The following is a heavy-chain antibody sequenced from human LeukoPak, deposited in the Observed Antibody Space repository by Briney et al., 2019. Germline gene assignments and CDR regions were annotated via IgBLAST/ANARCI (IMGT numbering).Heavy chain of an antibody. D-gene: IGHD2-2*01. CDR2: INHSGST. Sequence: SETLSLTCAVYGGSFRGYYWSWIRQPPGKGLEWIGEINHSGSTNYNPSLKSRVTISVDTSKNQFSLKLSSVTAADTAVYYCARVASIFRLGYCSSTSCPGDYYYYGMDVWGQGTTVTVSS. CDR1: GGSFRGYY. J-gene: IGHJ6*02. CDR3: ARVASIFRLGYCSSTSCPGDYYYYGMDV. V-gene: IGHV4-34*01.